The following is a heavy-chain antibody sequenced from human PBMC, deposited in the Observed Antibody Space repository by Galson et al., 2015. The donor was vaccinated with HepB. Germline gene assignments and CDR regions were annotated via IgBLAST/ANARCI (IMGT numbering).Heavy chain of an antibody. Sequence: SVKVSCKVSGYTLTELSMHWVRQAPGKGLEWMGGFDPEDGETIYAQKFQGRVTITEDTSTDTAYMELSSLRSEDTAVYYCATTRGITIFNYWGQGTLVTVSS. CDR2: FDPEDGET. CDR3: ATTRGITIFNY. D-gene: IGHD3-3*01. V-gene: IGHV1-24*01. CDR1: GYTLTELS. J-gene: IGHJ4*02.